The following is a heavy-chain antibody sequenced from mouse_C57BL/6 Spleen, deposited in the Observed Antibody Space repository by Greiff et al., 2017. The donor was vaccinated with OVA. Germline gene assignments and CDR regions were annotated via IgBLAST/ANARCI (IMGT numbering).Heavy chain of an antibody. J-gene: IGHJ4*01. CDR3: ARNRITTVVAPDAMDY. V-gene: IGHV1-76*01. CDR2: IYPGSGNT. CDR1: GYTFTDYY. D-gene: IGHD1-1*01. Sequence: VQLQQSGAELVRPGASVKLSCKASGYTFTDYYINWVKQRPGQGLEWIARIYPGSGNTYYNEKFKGKATLTAEKSSSTAYMQLSSLTSEDSAVYFCARNRITTVVAPDAMDYWGQGTSVTVSS.